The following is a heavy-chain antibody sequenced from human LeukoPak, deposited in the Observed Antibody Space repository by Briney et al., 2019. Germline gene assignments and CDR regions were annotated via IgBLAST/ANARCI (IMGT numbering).Heavy chain of an antibody. CDR2: ISSSSSTI. CDR3: ARERDGYNYGSNWFDP. D-gene: IGHD5-24*01. Sequence: GGSLRLSCAASGFNFANHAMNWVRQAPGKGLEWVSYISSSSSTIYYADSVKGRFTISRDNAKNSLYLQMNSLRAEDTAVYYCARERDGYNYGSNWFDPWGQGTLVTVSS. CDR1: GFNFANHA. J-gene: IGHJ5*02. V-gene: IGHV3-48*01.